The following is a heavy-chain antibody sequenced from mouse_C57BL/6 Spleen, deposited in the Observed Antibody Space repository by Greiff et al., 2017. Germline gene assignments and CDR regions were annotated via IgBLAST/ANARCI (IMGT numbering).Heavy chain of an antibody. CDR1: GYAFRSSW. CDR2: IYPGDGDT. D-gene: IGHD2-4*01. V-gene: IGHV1-82*01. J-gene: IGHJ1*03. Sequence: VQLQQSGPELVKPGASVKISCKASGYAFRSSWMNWVKQRPGKGLEWIGRIYPGDGDTNYNGKFKGKATLTANKSSSTAYLQRSILTSENSTVSCCAIPNYDGYFDVWGTGTTVTVSS. CDR3: AIPNYDGYFDV.